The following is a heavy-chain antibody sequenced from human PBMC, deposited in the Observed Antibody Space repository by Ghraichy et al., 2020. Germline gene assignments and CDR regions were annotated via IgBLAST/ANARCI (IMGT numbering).Heavy chain of an antibody. CDR3: ARDPLIEDCSSTSCFSTPDV. D-gene: IGHD2-2*01. CDR2: IIPIFGTA. Sequence: SVKVSCKASGGTFSSYAISWVRQAPGQGLEWMGGIIPIFGTANYAQKFQGRVTITADESTSTAYMELSSLRSEDTAVYYCARDPLIEDCSSTSCFSTPDVWGQGTTVTVSS. J-gene: IGHJ6*02. CDR1: GGTFSSYA. V-gene: IGHV1-69*13.